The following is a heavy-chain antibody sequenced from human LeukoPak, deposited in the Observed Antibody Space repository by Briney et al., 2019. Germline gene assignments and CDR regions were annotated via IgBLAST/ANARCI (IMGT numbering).Heavy chain of an antibody. Sequence: SVKVSCKASGGTFSSYAITWVRQAPGQGLEWMGGIIPIFTTANYAQKFQGRVTITTDESTSTAYMELSSLRSEDTAVYYCSRTDTAMVSYWGQGTLVTVSS. J-gene: IGHJ4*02. CDR3: SRTDTAMVSY. V-gene: IGHV1-69*05. CDR2: IIPIFTTA. CDR1: GGTFSSYA. D-gene: IGHD5-18*01.